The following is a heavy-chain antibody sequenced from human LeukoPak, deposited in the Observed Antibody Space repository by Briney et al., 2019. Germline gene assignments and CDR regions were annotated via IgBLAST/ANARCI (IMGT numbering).Heavy chain of an antibody. CDR3: ATEGIDYYDSSGLLGMDV. CDR2: INAGNGNT. J-gene: IGHJ6*02. D-gene: IGHD3-22*01. CDR1: GYTFTSYA. Sequence: ASVKVSCKASGYTFTSYAMHWVRQALGQRLEWMGWINAGNGNTKYSQKFQGRVTITRDTSASTAYMELSSLRSEDTAVYYCATEGIDYYDSSGLLGMDVWGQGTTVTVSS. V-gene: IGHV1-3*01.